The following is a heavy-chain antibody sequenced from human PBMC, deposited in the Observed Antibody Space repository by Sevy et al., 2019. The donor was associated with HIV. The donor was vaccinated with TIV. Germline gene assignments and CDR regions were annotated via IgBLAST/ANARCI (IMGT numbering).Heavy chain of an antibody. V-gene: IGHV1-3*01. D-gene: IGHD3-10*01. CDR3: ARDRDMRYGSGSYYKRNWFDP. Sequence: ASVKVSCKASGYTFTSYAMHWVRQAPGQRLEWMGWINAGNGNTKYSQKFQGRVTITRDTSASTAYMEVSSLRSEDTAVYYCARDRDMRYGSGSYYKRNWFDPWGQGTLVTVSS. CDR2: INAGNGNT. CDR1: GYTFTSYA. J-gene: IGHJ5*02.